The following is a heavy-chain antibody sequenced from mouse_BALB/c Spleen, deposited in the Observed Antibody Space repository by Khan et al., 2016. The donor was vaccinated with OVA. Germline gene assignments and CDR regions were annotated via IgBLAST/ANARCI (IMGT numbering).Heavy chain of an antibody. V-gene: IGHV1-4*01. CDR1: GYTFTSNT. Sequence: QVQLQQSGADLARPGASVRMSCKASGYTFTSNTMHWVKQRPGQGLEWIGYINPRSGYTNYNQNFKDKATLTADKSSSTAYMQLSSLTSEDSTVYYCARRTTGDTMDYWGQGTSVTVSS. J-gene: IGHJ4*01. CDR3: ARRTTGDTMDY. D-gene: IGHD2-14*01. CDR2: INPRSGYT.